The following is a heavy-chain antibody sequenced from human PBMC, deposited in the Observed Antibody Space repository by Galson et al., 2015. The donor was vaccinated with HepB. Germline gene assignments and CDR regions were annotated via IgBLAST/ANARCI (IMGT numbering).Heavy chain of an antibody. CDR1: GFSFSNYA. V-gene: IGHV3-23*01. J-gene: IGHJ4*02. D-gene: IGHD3-10*01. CDR3: ATSKHYGSGSYWFFDY. CDR2: IRRSGDVT. Sequence: SLRLSCAASGFSFSNYAMSWVRQAPGKGLEWVSGIRRSGDVTYYADSMKGRFTISRDNSKNTLYLQMNSLKAEDTAVYYCATSKHYGSGSYWFFDYWGQGTLVTVSS.